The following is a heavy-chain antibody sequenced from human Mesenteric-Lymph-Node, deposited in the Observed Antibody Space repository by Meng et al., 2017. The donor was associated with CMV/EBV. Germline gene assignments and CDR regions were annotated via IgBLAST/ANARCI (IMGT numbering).Heavy chain of an antibody. D-gene: IGHD3-10*01. CDR3: ARGRRSYYGSGSHFDY. Sequence: YGGSFRGYYWRWIRQPPGKGLEWIGEINHSGSTNYNPSLKSRVTISVDTSKNQFSLQLSSVTAADTAVYYCARGRRSYYGSGSHFDYWGQGTLVTVSS. J-gene: IGHJ4*02. CDR2: INHSGST. CDR1: GGSFRGYY. V-gene: IGHV4-34*01.